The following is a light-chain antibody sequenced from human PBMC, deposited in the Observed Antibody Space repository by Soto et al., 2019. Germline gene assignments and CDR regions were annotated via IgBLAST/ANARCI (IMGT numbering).Light chain of an antibody. V-gene: IGKV1-39*01. CDR3: QQRYTTPIT. Sequence: DIQMTNAPSSLSASVGYRVTITFRASQSIKNALNWYQQKPGKAPKLLIYAASSLQSGVPSRFSGSGSWTDFTLTISSLQPEDFATYYCQQRYTTPITFGQGTKVEIK. CDR2: AAS. CDR1: QSIKNA. J-gene: IGKJ1*01.